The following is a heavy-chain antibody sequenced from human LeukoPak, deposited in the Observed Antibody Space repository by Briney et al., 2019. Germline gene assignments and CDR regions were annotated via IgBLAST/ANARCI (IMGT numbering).Heavy chain of an antibody. J-gene: IGHJ1*01. CDR2: IYYSGST. CDR3: ARDSPPHYYGSGGIQH. V-gene: IGHV4-61*08. CDR1: GGSISSGGYY. D-gene: IGHD3-10*01. Sequence: PSETLSLTCTVSGGSISSGGYYWSWIRQPPGKGLEWIGYIYYSGSTNYNPSLKSRVTISVDTSKNQFSPKLCSVTAADTAVYYCARDSPPHYYGSGGIQHWGQGTLVTVSS.